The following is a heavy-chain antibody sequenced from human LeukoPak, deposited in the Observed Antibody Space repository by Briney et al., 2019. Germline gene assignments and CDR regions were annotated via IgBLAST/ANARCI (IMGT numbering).Heavy chain of an antibody. V-gene: IGHV1-69*05. D-gene: IGHD2-2*03. CDR3: ARGVGSLYYFDY. J-gene: IGHJ4*02. CDR2: IIPIFGTA. CDR1: GGTFSSYA. Sequence: GASVKVSCKASGGTFSSYAISWVRQAPGQGLEWMGRIIPIFGTANYAQKFQDRVTITTDESTSTAYMELSSLRSEDTAVYYCARGVGSLYYFDYWGQGTLVTVSS.